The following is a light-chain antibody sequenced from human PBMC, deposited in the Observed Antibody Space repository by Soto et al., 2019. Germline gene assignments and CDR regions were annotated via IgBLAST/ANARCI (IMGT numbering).Light chain of an antibody. CDR3: CSHAGRGSVL. J-gene: IGLJ2*01. CDR2: DVT. Sequence: QSVLAQPASVSGSPGQSITISCTGTSSDIGRYNLVSWYQQYPGKAPKLVIYDVTKRPSGVSDRFSASKSGNTASLTISGLQAEDEADYYCCSHAGRGSVLFGGGT. V-gene: IGLV2-23*02. CDR1: SSDIGRYNL.